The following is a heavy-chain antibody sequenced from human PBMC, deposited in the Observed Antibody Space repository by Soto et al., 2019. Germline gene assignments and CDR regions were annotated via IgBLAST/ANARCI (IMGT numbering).Heavy chain of an antibody. J-gene: IGHJ4*02. V-gene: IGHV3-53*01. CDR3: AREYNGWAYFDY. CDR1: GFTVSSNY. D-gene: IGHD1-20*01. CDR2: IYSGGST. Sequence: EVQLVDSGGGLIQPGGSLRLSCAASGFTVSSNYMNWVRQAPGKGLEWVSVIYSGGSTYYADSVEGRFTISRDNSKNKLYLQMNSLRAEDTAVYYCAREYNGWAYFDYWGQGTMVTVSA.